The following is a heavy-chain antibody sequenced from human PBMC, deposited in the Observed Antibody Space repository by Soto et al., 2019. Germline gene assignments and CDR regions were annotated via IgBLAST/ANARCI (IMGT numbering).Heavy chain of an antibody. Sequence: EVQLLESGGGLVQPGGSLRLSCAASGFTFSSYAMSWVRQAPGKGLEWVSAISGSGGSTYYADSVKGRFTISRDNSKNTLYLQMNSLRAEDTAVYYCAKARGDYYDSSGYPYWYFDLWGRGTLVTVSS. CDR2: ISGSGGST. CDR3: AKARGDYYDSSGYPYWYFDL. D-gene: IGHD3-22*01. J-gene: IGHJ2*01. V-gene: IGHV3-23*01. CDR1: GFTFSSYA.